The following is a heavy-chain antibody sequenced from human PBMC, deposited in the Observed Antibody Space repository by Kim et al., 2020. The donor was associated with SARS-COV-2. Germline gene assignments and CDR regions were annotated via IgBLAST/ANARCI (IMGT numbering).Heavy chain of an antibody. V-gene: IGHV3-9*01. CDR3: AKARTRAAGGGVDY. CDR2: ISWNSGSI. D-gene: IGHD6-25*01. Sequence: GGSLRLSCAASGFTFGDYAMHWVRQAPGKGLEWVSGISWNSGSIVYADSVKGRFTISRDNAKNSLYLQMNSLRAEDTALYYCAKARTRAAGGGVDYGGRGSRVTVSS. J-gene: IGHJ4*02. CDR1: GFTFGDYA.